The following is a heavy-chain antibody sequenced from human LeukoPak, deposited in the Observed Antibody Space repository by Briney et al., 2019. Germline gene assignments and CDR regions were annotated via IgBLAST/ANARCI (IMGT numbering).Heavy chain of an antibody. CDR1: GFTFSSYW. D-gene: IGHD3-3*01. CDR3: ARTVTPEYYDFWSALGYFDY. CDR2: IKQDGSEK. J-gene: IGHJ4*02. V-gene: IGHV3-7*01. Sequence: PGASLRLSCAASGFTFSSYWMSWVRQAPGKGLEWVANIKQDGSEKYYVDSVKGRFTISRDNAKNSLYLQMNSLRAEDTAVYYCARTVTPEYYDFWSALGYFDYWGQGTLVTVSS.